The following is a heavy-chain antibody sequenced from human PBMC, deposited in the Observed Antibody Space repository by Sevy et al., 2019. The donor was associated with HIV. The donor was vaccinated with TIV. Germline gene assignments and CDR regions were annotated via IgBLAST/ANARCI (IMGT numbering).Heavy chain of an antibody. Sequence: GGSLRLSCVTSGFTFRNHAMHWVRQAPGKGLEWVAVISSDGAIKYYADSVKGRFTFSRDNSKCTLYLQMNSLRPEDTAMYYCAKSYSGSYYIPYDAFDMWGQGTMVTVSS. J-gene: IGHJ3*02. CDR3: AKSYSGSYYIPYDAFDM. CDR1: GFTFRNHA. CDR2: ISSDGAIK. V-gene: IGHV3-30-3*02. D-gene: IGHD1-26*01.